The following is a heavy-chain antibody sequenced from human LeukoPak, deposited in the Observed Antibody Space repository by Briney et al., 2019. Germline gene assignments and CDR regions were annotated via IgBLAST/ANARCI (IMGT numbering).Heavy chain of an antibody. J-gene: IGHJ4*02. CDR2: IYYSGST. CDR1: GDSISSSSYF. D-gene: IGHD4-17*01. CDR3: ARSSHGDLADY. Sequence: PSETLSFTCTVSGDSISSSSYFWGWIRQPPGKGLEWIGSIYYSGSTYYNPSLKSRVTISVDTSKNQFSLKLSSVTAADTAVYYCARSSHGDLADYWGQGTLVTVSS. V-gene: IGHV4-39*07.